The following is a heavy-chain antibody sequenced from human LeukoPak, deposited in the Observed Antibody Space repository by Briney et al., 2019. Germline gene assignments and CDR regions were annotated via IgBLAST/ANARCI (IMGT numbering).Heavy chain of an antibody. D-gene: IGHD1-26*01. J-gene: IGHJ4*02. V-gene: IGHV5-51*01. CDR2: IYPGDSDT. CDR1: GYSFTSYW. Sequence: GESLKISCKGSGYSFTSYWIGWVRQMPGKGLEWMGFIYPGDSDTKYSPSFQGQVTFSADKSIDTAYLQWNSLKASDTAMYYCARELSGSYDFDYWGQGTLVTVSS. CDR3: ARELSGSYDFDY.